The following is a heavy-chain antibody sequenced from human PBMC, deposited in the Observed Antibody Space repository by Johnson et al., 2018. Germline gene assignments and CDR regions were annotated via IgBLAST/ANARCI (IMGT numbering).Heavy chain of an antibody. Sequence: VQLVESGGVVVQPGGSLRLSCAASGFRFGDYTMHWVRQPPGKGLDWLSLISWDGGTTFYADSVKGRFTISRDNRRNSLYLQMNSLRPGDTALYYCAKENESSRSSNYFYYGMDLWGQGTTVTVSS. CDR3: AKENESSRSSNYFYYGMDL. CDR1: GFRFGDYT. V-gene: IGHV3-43*01. J-gene: IGHJ6*02. D-gene: IGHD6-6*01. CDR2: ISWDGGTT.